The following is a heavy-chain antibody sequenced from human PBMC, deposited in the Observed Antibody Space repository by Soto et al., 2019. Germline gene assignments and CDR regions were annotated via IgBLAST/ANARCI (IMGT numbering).Heavy chain of an antibody. D-gene: IGHD4-17*01. Sequence: SETLSLTCTVSGGSISSYYGSWIRQPPGKGLEWIGYIYYSGSTNYNPSLKSRVTISVDTSKNQFSLKLSSVTAADTAVYYCARHDYGDYEGSWFDPWGQGTLVTVSS. CDR3: ARHDYGDYEGSWFDP. J-gene: IGHJ5*02. CDR1: GGSISSYY. V-gene: IGHV4-59*08. CDR2: IYYSGST.